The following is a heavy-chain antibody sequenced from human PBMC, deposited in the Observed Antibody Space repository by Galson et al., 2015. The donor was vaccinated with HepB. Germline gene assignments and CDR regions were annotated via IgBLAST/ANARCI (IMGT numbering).Heavy chain of an antibody. D-gene: IGHD1-7*01. Sequence: SLRLSCAASGFTFSDYYMSWIRQAPGKGLEWVSYISSSSSYTNYADSVKGRFTISRDNAKNSLYLQMNSLRAEDTAVYYCARGGGYNWNYEDYWGQGTLVTVSS. CDR3: ARGGGYNWNYEDY. V-gene: IGHV3-11*06. CDR2: ISSSSSYT. CDR1: GFTFSDYY. J-gene: IGHJ4*02.